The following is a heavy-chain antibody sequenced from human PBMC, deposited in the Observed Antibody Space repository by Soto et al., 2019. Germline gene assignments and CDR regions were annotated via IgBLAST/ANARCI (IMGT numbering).Heavy chain of an antibody. V-gene: IGHV3-7*05. CDR2: INEDGSGK. Sequence: DVQLVESGGDLVQPGGSLRLSCVVSGFTFSGYWMSWVRQAPGKGLEWVANINEDGSGKEYVDSVKGRFTISRDNAKNSLYLQMNTLRVEDTAVYHCARDPYNYGGYGYGMDVWGQGTTVTVSS. J-gene: IGHJ6*02. CDR3: ARDPYNYGGYGYGMDV. D-gene: IGHD3-16*01. CDR1: GFTFSGYW.